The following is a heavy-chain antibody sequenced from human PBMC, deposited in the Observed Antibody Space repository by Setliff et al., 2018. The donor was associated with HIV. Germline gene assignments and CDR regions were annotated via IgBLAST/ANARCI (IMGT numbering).Heavy chain of an antibody. V-gene: IGHV1-46*01. CDR2: INPTGGST. CDR1: GYSFTNHY. CDR3: ARDRAVVVAATLGGWFDP. Sequence: GASVKVSCKASGYSFTNHYMHWVRQAPGQGLEWMGVINPTGGSTRNTQKFQGRVAMTRDTSTSTVYMELSSLRSEDTAVYYCARDRAVVVAATLGGWFDPWGQGTLVTVSS. J-gene: IGHJ5*02. D-gene: IGHD2-15*01.